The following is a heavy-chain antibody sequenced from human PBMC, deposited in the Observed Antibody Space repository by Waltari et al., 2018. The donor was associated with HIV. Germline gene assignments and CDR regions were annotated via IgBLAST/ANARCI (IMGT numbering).Heavy chain of an antibody. CDR3: ARVVASRCYFDY. V-gene: IGHV4-39*01. J-gene: IGHJ4*02. CDR1: GGSISSSSYY. D-gene: IGHD2-15*01. Sequence: QLQLQESGPGLVKPSETLSLTCTVSGGSISSSSYYWGWLRQPPGKGLEWIGSIYYSGSTYYNPSLKSRVTISVDTSKNQFSLKLSSVTAADTAVYYCARVVASRCYFDYWGQGTLVTVSS. CDR2: IYYSGST.